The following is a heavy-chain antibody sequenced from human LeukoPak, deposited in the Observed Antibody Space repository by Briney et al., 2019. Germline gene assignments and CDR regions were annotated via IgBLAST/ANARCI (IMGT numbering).Heavy chain of an antibody. CDR2: ISFDGSNK. J-gene: IGHJ4*02. CDR1: GFTFSSHA. D-gene: IGHD2-21*02. Sequence: GGSLRLSCAASGFTFSSHAMHWVRQAPGKGLEWVGVISFDGSNKYYGDSAKGRFTITRDNSKNTLYVQMNSLRVEDTAVYYCARNPGRTLVVVTAVDYWGQGTLVTVSS. V-gene: IGHV3-30-3*01. CDR3: ARNPGRTLVVVTAVDY.